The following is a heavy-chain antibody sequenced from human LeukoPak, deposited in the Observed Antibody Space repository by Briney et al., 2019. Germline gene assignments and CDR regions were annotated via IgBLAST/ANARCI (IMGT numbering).Heavy chain of an antibody. J-gene: IGHJ5*02. Sequence: SETLSLTCTVSGGSISSSCYYWGWIRQPPGKGLEWIGSNYYSGSTYNNPSLKSRVTISVDTSKNQFSLNLSSVAAADTAVYYCARLAVAGTAWWFVPWGQGTLVTVSS. V-gene: IGHV4-39*07. CDR3: ARLAVAGTAWWFVP. D-gene: IGHD6-19*01. CDR1: GGSISSSCYY. CDR2: NYYSGST.